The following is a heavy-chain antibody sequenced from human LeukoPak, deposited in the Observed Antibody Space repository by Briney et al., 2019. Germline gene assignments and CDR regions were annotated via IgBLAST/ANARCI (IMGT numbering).Heavy chain of an antibody. D-gene: IGHD3-22*01. CDR2: ISGSGAST. CDR1: GFTLSSYA. V-gene: IGHV3-23*01. CDR3: AKARGTVVTPFDY. Sequence: PGRSLRLSCAASGFTLSSYAMSWVRQAPGKGLEWVSGISGSGASTYYADSVKGRFTISRDNSKNTLYLQMNSLRAEDTAVYYCAKARGTVVTPFDYWGQGTLVTVSS. J-gene: IGHJ4*02.